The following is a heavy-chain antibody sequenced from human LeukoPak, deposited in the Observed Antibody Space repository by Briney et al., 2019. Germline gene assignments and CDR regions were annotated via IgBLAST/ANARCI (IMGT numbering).Heavy chain of an antibody. D-gene: IGHD1-1*01. V-gene: IGHV3-30*18. CDR2: ISYDGSNK. J-gene: IGHJ4*02. CDR3: AKARFGTTGYFDY. CDR1: GFTFSSYW. Sequence: GGSLRLSCAASGFTFSSYWMSWVRQAPGKGLEWVAVISYDGSNKYYADSVKGRFTISRDNSKNTLYLQMNSLRAEDTAVYYCAKARFGTTGYFDYWGQGTLVTVSS.